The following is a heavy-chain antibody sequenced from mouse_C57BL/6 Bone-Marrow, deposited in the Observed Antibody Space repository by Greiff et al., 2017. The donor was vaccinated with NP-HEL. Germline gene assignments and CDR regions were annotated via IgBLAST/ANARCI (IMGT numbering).Heavy chain of an antibody. V-gene: IGHV1-82*01. Sequence: VQLVESGPELVKPGASVKISCKASGYAFSSSWMNWVKQRPGKGLEWIGRIYPGDGDTNYNGKFKGKATLTADKSSSTAYMQLSSLTSEDSAVYFCAREGRLRFAYWGQGTLVTVSA. CDR3: AREGRLRFAY. CDR1: GYAFSSSW. CDR2: IYPGDGDT. D-gene: IGHD3-2*02. J-gene: IGHJ3*01.